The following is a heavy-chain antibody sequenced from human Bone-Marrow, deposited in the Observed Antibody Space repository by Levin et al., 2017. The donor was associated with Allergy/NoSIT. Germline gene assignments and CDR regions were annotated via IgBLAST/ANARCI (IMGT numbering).Heavy chain of an antibody. J-gene: IGHJ2*01. Sequence: SQTLSLTCTVSGGSMSSSSYFWAWVRQPPGKGLEWIGMIYYSGTTYYNPSLKSRVTLSVDTSKNHFSLQLTSVTAADTAMYFCARLRRTNDWYFDLWGRGTLVTVSS. D-gene: IGHD2-8*01. CDR2: IYYSGTT. CDR3: ARLRRTNDWYFDL. CDR1: GGSMSSSSYF. V-gene: IGHV4-39*02.